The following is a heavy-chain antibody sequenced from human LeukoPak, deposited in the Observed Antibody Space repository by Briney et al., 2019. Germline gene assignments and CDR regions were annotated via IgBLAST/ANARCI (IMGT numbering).Heavy chain of an antibody. CDR1: GGSISSSSYY. V-gene: IGHV4-39*07. J-gene: IGHJ3*02. Sequence: PSETLSLTCTVSGGSISSSSYYWGWIRQPPGKGLEWIGSIYYSGRTYYNPSLKSRVIISADTSKNQLSLKLSSVTAADTAVYYCARAGYCDSTTCPDAFDIWGQGTKVTVSS. CDR2: IYYSGRT. D-gene: IGHD2-2*01. CDR3: ARAGYCDSTTCPDAFDI.